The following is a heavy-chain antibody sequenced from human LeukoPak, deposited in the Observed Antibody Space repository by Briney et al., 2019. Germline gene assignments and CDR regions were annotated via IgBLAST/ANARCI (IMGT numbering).Heavy chain of an antibody. CDR1: GYTFTGYY. D-gene: IGHD5-12*01. Sequence: GASVKVSCKASGYTFTGYYMHWVRQAPGQGLEWMGWINPNSGGTNYAQKFQGRVTMTRDTSISTAYMELSRLRSDDTAVYYCASYGGGSGYDSGPRIDAFDIWGQGTMVTVSS. V-gene: IGHV1-2*02. J-gene: IGHJ3*02. CDR3: ASYGGGSGYDSGPRIDAFDI. CDR2: INPNSGGT.